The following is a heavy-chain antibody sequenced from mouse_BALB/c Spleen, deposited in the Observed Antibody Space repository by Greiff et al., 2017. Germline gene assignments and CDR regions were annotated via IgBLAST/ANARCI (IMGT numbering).Heavy chain of an antibody. CDR2: IYPGDGDT. CDR3: ARSTTVVATDYAMDY. V-gene: IGHV1-82*01. J-gene: IGHJ4*01. D-gene: IGHD1-1*01. CDR1: GYAFSSSW. Sequence: QVQLQQSGPELVKPGASVKISCKASGYAFSSSWMNWVKQRPGQGLEWIGRIYPGDGDTNYNGKFKGKATLTADKSSSTAYMQLSSLTSVDSAVYFCARSTTVVATDYAMDYWGQGTSVTVSS.